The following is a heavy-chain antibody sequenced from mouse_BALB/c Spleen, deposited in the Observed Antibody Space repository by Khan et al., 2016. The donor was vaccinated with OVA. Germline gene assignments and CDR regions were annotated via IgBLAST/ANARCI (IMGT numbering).Heavy chain of an antibody. Sequence: EVQLQEPGPGLVKPSQSLSLTCTVTGYSITSDYAWNWIRQFPGNKLEWMGYISYSGNTKYNPSLKSRISITRSTSKNQFFLQLNTMTIDDTATYYCARIYGRDFDYWGQGTTLTVSS. J-gene: IGHJ2*01. CDR3: ARIYGRDFDY. CDR2: ISYSGNT. V-gene: IGHV3-2*02. D-gene: IGHD1-1*01. CDR1: GYSITSDYA.